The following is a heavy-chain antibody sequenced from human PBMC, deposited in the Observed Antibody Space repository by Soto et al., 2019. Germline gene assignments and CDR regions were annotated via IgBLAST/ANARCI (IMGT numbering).Heavy chain of an antibody. V-gene: IGHV3-7*01. CDR1: GFTFSSYW. Sequence: PGGSLRLSCAASGFTFSSYWMIWVRQAPGKGLEWVANINQDGSEKYHVDSVKGRFTISRDNAKNSLYLQMNSLIAVDTSVYYFARESTFSTFPHYYYYGMDVWGQGATVTVSS. D-gene: IGHD2-2*01. CDR3: ARESTFSTFPHYYYYGMDV. J-gene: IGHJ6*02. CDR2: INQDGSEK.